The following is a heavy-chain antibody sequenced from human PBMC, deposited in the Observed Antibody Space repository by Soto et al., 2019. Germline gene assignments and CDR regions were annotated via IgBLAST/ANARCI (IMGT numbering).Heavy chain of an antibody. V-gene: IGHV3-30*18. CDR1: GFTFSSYG. D-gene: IGHD2-15*01. CDR3: AKDRGIVVVVAIFQD. J-gene: IGHJ4*02. Sequence: QVQLVESGGGVVQPGRSLRLSCAASGFTFSSYGMHWVRQAPGKGLEWVAVISYDGSNKYYADSVKGRFTISRDNSKNTLYLQMNSLRAEDTAVYYCAKDRGIVVVVAIFQDWGQGTLVTVSS. CDR2: ISYDGSNK.